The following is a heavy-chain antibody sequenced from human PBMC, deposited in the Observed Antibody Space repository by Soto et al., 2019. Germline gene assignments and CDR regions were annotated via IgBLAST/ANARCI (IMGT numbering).Heavy chain of an antibody. Sequence: GGSLRLSCAASGFTVTSNYMTGVRQAPGKGLEWVSLLYSGGSKYYADSVKGRFTISRDSSKNTLYLQMNSLGVEDTAVYFCASKKVPAAIWWDGSFDIWGQGTMVTVSS. CDR2: LYSGGSK. J-gene: IGHJ3*02. CDR3: ASKKVPAAIWWDGSFDI. CDR1: GFTVTSNY. D-gene: IGHD2-2*01. V-gene: IGHV3-53*01.